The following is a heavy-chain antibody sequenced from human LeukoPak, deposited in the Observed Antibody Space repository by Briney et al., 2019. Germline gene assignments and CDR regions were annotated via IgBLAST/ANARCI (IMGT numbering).Heavy chain of an antibody. D-gene: IGHD3-22*01. CDR1: GYTFTGYY. CDR3: VRSSSGPNYYYYYYMDV. CDR2: INPNSGGT. Sequence: ASVKVSCKASGYTFTGYYMHWVRQAPGQGLEWMGWINPNSGGTNYAQKFQGRVTMTRDTSISTAYMELSRLRSDDTAVYYCVRSSSGPNYYYYYYMDVWGKGTTVTVSS. V-gene: IGHV1-2*02. J-gene: IGHJ6*03.